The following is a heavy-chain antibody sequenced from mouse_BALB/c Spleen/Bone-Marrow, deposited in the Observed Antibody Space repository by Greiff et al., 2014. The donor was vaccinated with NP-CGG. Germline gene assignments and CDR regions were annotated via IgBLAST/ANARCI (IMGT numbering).Heavy chain of an antibody. CDR3: ARYYYRTMDY. V-gene: IGHV14-3*02. D-gene: IGHD1-1*01. CDR1: GFNIKDTY. J-gene: IGHJ4*01. CDR2: IDPANGNT. Sequence: EVKLVESGAELVKPGASVKLSCTASGFNIKDTYMHWVKQRPEQGLEWIGRIDPANGNTKYDPKFQGRATVTADTSSRTAYLQLSSLTSEDTAVYYCARYYYRTMDYWGQGTSVTVSS.